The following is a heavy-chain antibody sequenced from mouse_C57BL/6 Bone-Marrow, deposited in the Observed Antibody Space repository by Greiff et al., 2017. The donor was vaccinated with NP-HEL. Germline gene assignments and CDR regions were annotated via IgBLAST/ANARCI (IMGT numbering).Heavy chain of an antibody. D-gene: IGHD1-1*01. V-gene: IGHV5-12*01. CDR3: ARPYYYGSSHWYFDV. Sequence: EVMLVESGGGLVQPGGSLKLSCAASGFTFSDYYMYWVRQTPEKRLEWVAYISNGGGSTYYPDTVKGRFTISRDNAKNTLYLQMSRLKSEDTAMYYCARPYYYGSSHWYFDVWGTGTTVTVSS. CDR2: ISNGGGST. J-gene: IGHJ1*03. CDR1: GFTFSDYY.